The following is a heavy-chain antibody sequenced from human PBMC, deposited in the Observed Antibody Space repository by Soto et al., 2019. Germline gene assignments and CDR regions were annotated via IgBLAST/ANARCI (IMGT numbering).Heavy chain of an antibody. J-gene: IGHJ4*02. CDR2: ISSSGSTI. CDR1: GFTFSSYE. CDR3: ARDLESSGWAYYFDY. Sequence: ESGGGLVQPGGSLRLSCAASGFTFSSYEMNWVRQAPGKGLEWVSYISSSGSTIYYADSVKGRFTISRDNAKNSLYLQMNSLRAEDTAVYYCARDLESSGWAYYFDYWGQGTLVTVSS. V-gene: IGHV3-48*03. D-gene: IGHD6-19*01.